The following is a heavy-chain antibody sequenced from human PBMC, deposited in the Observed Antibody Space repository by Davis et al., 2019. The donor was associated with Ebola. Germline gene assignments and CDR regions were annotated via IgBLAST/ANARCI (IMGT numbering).Heavy chain of an antibody. CDR2: IYHSGST. CDR1: GGSISSSNW. CDR3: ARVVGVVVPAAIIDYYYYGMDV. Sequence: MPSETLSLTCAVSGGSISSSNWWSWVRQPPGKGLEWIGEIYHSGSTNYNPSLKSRVTISVDKSKNQFSLKLSSVTAADTAVYYCARVVGVVVPAAIIDYYYYGMDVWGQGTTVTVSS. D-gene: IGHD2-2*02. J-gene: IGHJ6*02. V-gene: IGHV4-4*02.